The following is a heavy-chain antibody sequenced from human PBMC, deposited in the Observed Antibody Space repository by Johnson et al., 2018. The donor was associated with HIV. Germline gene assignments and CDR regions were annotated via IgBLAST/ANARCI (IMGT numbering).Heavy chain of an antibody. CDR2: INWNGGST. Sequence: EVQLVESGGGVVRPGGSLRLSCAASGFTFDDYGMSWVRRAPGKGLEWVSGINWNGGSTGYADSVKGRFNISRDNANNSLYVQINSLRAEDTALYYCARITYYYGSGSYSGAFDIWGQGTMVTVSS. CDR1: GFTFDDYG. D-gene: IGHD3-10*01. J-gene: IGHJ3*02. V-gene: IGHV3-20*04. CDR3: ARITYYYGSGSYSGAFDI.